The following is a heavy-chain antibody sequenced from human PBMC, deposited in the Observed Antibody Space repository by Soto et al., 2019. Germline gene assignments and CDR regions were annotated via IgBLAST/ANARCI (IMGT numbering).Heavy chain of an antibody. CDR3: ARFSSGWSNWFDP. Sequence: ASVKVPCKASGYTFTGYYMHWVRQAPGQGLEWMGWINPNSGGTNYAQKFQGRVTMTRDTSISTAYMELSRLRSDDTAVYYCARFSSGWSNWFDPWGQGTLVTVSS. V-gene: IGHV1-2*02. D-gene: IGHD6-19*01. CDR2: INPNSGGT. CDR1: GYTFTGYY. J-gene: IGHJ5*02.